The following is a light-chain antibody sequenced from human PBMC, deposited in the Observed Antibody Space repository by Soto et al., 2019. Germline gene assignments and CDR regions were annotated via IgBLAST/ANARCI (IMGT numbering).Light chain of an antibody. Sequence: AIQMTQSPSSLSASVGDRVTITCRASQGIRNDLGWYQQKPGKAPKLLIHAASSIESGVPSRFSGSESGTDFTLTISSLQTEDFATYFCLQDYSYPYTFGQGTKLEIK. CDR2: AAS. J-gene: IGKJ2*01. CDR1: QGIRND. CDR3: LQDYSYPYT. V-gene: IGKV1-6*01.